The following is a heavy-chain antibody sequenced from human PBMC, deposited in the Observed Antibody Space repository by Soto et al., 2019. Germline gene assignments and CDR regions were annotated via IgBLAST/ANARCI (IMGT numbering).Heavy chain of an antibody. J-gene: IGHJ6*02. Sequence: QVQLQESGPGLVKPSETLSLTCTVSGASISGHFWSWIRQPPGKGLEWIAYIYNSGSSYNPSLKSQXTISVDTSKNQLSLKVSSVIAADSAVYYCAINADVWGQGTTVTVSS. CDR2: IYNSGS. CDR3: AINADV. CDR1: GASISGHF. V-gene: IGHV4-59*08.